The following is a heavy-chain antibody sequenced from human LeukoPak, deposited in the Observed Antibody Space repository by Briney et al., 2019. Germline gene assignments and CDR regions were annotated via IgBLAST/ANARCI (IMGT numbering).Heavy chain of an antibody. CDR3: AKAELGVDTFFDY. V-gene: IGHV3-30*18. CDR1: GFTFSSYG. D-gene: IGHD3-3*01. Sequence: GGSLRLSCAASGFTFSSYGMHWVRQAPGKGLEWVAVISYDGSNKYYADSVQGRFTISRDNSKRTLFLQMNSLRAEDTAFYYCAKAELGVDTFFDYWGQGTLVTASS. J-gene: IGHJ4*02. CDR2: ISYDGSNK.